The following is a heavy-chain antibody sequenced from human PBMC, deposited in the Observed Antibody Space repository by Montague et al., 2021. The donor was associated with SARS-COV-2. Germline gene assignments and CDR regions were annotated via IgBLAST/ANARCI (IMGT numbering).Heavy chain of an antibody. CDR3: ARERWAVGVSFDY. D-gene: IGHD1-26*01. Sequence: CAISGDSVSSNSATRRWIRQSPSRGLEWLGRTYYRSRWSNDYAVSVRSRIIINPDTSTNQFSLQLSSVTLEDTAVYFCARERWAVGVSFDYWGQGTLVTVSS. CDR1: GDSVSSNSAT. CDR2: TYYRSRWSN. J-gene: IGHJ4*02. V-gene: IGHV6-1*01.